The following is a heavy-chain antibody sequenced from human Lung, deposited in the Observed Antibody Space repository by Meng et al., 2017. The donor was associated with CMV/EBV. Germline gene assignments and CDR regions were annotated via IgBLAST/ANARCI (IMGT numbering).Heavy chain of an antibody. CDR2: IPHRGSS. CDR1: GDSITNHNL. D-gene: IGHD3-10*01. V-gene: IGHV4-4*02. J-gene: IGHJ1*01. CDR3: LRRSGGSV. Sequence: VLLREWRAQLVQPSETLSLTCALSGDSITNHNLGAWVRQPPGKGLEWIGEIPHRGSSAYNPSLKSRVSMSIDKSKNQFSLKLTSVTAADTAVYHCLRRSGGSVWGQGTLVTVSS.